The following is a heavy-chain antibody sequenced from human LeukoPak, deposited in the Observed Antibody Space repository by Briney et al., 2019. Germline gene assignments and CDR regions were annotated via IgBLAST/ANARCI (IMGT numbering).Heavy chain of an antibody. CDR3: ARASRYYGSGSLAY. CDR1: GYTFTNYG. V-gene: IGHV1-18*01. Sequence: ASVKVSCKASGYTFTNYGINWVRQAPGQGPEWMGWISAYNGKTNYTQKFQGRVTMTTDTSTSTAYMELRSLISDDTAVYYCARASRYYGSGSLAYWGQGTLVTVSS. J-gene: IGHJ4*02. CDR2: ISAYNGKT. D-gene: IGHD3-10*01.